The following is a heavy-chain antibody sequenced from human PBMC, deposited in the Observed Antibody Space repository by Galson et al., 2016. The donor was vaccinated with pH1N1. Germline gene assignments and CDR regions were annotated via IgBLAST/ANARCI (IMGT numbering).Heavy chain of an antibody. D-gene: IGHD1-26*01. CDR1: GGTFSSHA. CDR3: ARGSGYSGTYGNAFDI. V-gene: IGHV1-69*01. J-gene: IGHJ3*02. CDR2: IIGMFGTT. Sequence: SCKASGGTFSSHAISWVRQAPGQGLEWMGGIIGMFGTTNYAQKFQGRVTTADEFTSTAYMELNNLRSEDTAVYYCARGSGYSGTYGNAFDIWGQGTMVTVSS.